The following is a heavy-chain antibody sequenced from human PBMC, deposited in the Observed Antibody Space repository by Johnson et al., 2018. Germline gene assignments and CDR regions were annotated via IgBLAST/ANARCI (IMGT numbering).Heavy chain of an antibody. CDR2: INSDGSST. CDR1: GFTFSSPW. CDR3: ARDRGGWLYYNSYYMDV. D-gene: IGHD6-19*01. Sequence: VQLQESGGGLVQPGGSRRLSCEASGFTFSSPWMHWVRQVSGKGLVWVSRINSDGSSTSHADVVKGRFTISRDNAKNTPYLQMNRLRAEDTAVYYCARDRGGWLYYNSYYMDVWGKGTTVTVSS. J-gene: IGHJ6*03. V-gene: IGHV3-74*01.